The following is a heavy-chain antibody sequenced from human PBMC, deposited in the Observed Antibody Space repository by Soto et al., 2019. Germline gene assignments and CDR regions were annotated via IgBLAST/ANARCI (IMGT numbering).Heavy chain of an antibody. CDR3: AREQQFGELLYYYYYGMDV. D-gene: IGHD3-10*01. J-gene: IGHJ6*02. V-gene: IGHV3-48*03. CDR2: ISSSGSTI. Sequence: PGGSLRLSCAASGFTFSSYEMNWVRQAPGKGLEWVSYISSSGSTIYYADSVKGRFTISRDNAKNSLYLQMNSLRAEDTAVYYCAREQQFGELLYYYYYGMDVWGQGTTVTVYS. CDR1: GFTFSSYE.